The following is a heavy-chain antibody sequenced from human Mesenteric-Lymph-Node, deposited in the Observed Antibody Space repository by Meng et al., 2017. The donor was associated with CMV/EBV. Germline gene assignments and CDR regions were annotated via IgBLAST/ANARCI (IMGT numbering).Heavy chain of an antibody. J-gene: IGHJ6*02. D-gene: IGHD6-6*01. Sequence: ESLKISCNVSGGSISSYFWSWIRQPPGKGLEWIGYIYYSGSTNYNPSLKSRVSISIDTSKKQFSLKLSSVTAADTAVYYCAREVAARDYGTDVWGQGTTVTVSS. CDR3: AREVAARDYGTDV. V-gene: IGHV4-59*01. CDR2: IYYSGST. CDR1: GGSISSYF.